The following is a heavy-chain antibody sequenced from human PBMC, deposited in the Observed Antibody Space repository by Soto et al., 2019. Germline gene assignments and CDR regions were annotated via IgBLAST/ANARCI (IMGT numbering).Heavy chain of an antibody. J-gene: IGHJ4*02. V-gene: IGHV4-34*01. D-gene: IGHD3-22*01. CDR1: GGSFSGYY. Sequence: SETLSLTCAVYGGSFSGYYWSWIRQPPGKGLEWIGEINRSGSTNYNPSLKSRVTISVDTSKNQFSRKLSSVTAADTAVYYCARFPSYYDSSGYTYDYWGPGTLVTVSS. CDR2: INRSGST. CDR3: ARFPSYYDSSGYTYDY.